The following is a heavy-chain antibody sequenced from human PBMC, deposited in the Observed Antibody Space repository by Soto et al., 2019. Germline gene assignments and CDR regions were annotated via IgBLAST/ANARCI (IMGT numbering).Heavy chain of an antibody. CDR1: GFTFSDYY. D-gene: IGHD3-10*01. CDR2: ITRSGGTI. Sequence: QVQLVESGGGLVKPGGSLRLSCAASGFTFSDYYMSWIRQAPGEGLEWVSYITRSGGTIYYADSVKGRFTISRDNAKNSLYLQMHSLRAEDTAVYYCARVPYGSDLYFFDYWGQGTLVTVSS. V-gene: IGHV3-11*01. CDR3: ARVPYGSDLYFFDY. J-gene: IGHJ4*02.